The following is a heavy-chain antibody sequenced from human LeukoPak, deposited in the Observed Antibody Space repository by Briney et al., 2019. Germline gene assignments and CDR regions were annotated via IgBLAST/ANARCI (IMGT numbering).Heavy chain of an antibody. V-gene: IGHV4-4*07. Sequence: PSETLSLTCTVSGGSISPYYWSWIRQPAGKGLEWIGRIYTSGSTNYNPSLKSRVTMSVDTSKNQFSLKLSSVTAADTAVYYCARDRDFWSGSPPPYYYMDVWGKGPTVTVSS. CDR1: GGSISPYY. CDR3: ARDRDFWSGSPPPYYYMDV. J-gene: IGHJ6*03. D-gene: IGHD3-3*01. CDR2: IYTSGST.